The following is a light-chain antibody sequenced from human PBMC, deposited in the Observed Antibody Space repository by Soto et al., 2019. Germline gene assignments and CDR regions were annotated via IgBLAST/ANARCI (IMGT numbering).Light chain of an antibody. Sequence: EIVLTQSPGTLSLSPGEGTTLSCRASQTISSFLAWYQQKRGQAPRLLIHGASNRATGIPDRFSGRGSWTDITLTITRLEPEDFAVYYCQQYCGSPRTFGQGTKVEVK. J-gene: IGKJ1*01. CDR3: QQYCGSPRT. V-gene: IGKV3-20*01. CDR1: QTISSF. CDR2: GAS.